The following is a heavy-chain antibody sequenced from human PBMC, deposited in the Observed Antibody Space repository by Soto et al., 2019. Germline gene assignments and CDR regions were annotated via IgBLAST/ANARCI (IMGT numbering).Heavy chain of an antibody. CDR1: GGSISSGDYY. V-gene: IGHV4-30-4*01. Sequence: SETLSLTCTVSGGSISSGDYYWSWIRQPPGKGLEWIGYIYYSGSTYYNPSLKSRVTISVDTSKNQFSLKLSSVTAADTAVYYCARSWGLVGATPTFDYWGQGTLVTVSS. J-gene: IGHJ4*02. CDR3: ARSWGLVGATPTFDY. CDR2: IYYSGST. D-gene: IGHD1-26*01.